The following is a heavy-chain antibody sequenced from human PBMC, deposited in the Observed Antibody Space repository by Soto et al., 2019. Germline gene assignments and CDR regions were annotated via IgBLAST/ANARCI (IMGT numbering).Heavy chain of an antibody. V-gene: IGHV3-33*01. CDR3: AREPTYYDFWSGYYTGGYYYGMDV. J-gene: IGHJ6*02. CDR2: IWYDGSNK. CDR1: GFTFSSYG. Sequence: GGSLRLSCAASGFTFSSYGMHWVRQAPGKGLEWVAVIWYDGSNKYYADSVKGRFTISRDNSKNTLYLQMNSLRAEDTAVYYGAREPTYYDFWSGYYTGGYYYGMDVWGQGTTVTVSS. D-gene: IGHD3-3*01.